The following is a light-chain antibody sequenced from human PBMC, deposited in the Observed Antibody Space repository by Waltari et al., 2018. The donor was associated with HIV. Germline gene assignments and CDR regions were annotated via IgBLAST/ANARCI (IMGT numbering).Light chain of an antibody. CDR3: QQYDYWPPWT. V-gene: IGKV3-15*01. J-gene: IGKJ1*01. Sequence: EVLLTQSPATLSVSPGDRTTLSCRASQSVRTNLAWYQQRPGQPPRLLIYGASTRATGIVARFSGSGSGTEFTLTINSLQSEDYAVYYCQQYDYWPPWTFGQGTKVEMK. CDR2: GAS. CDR1: QSVRTN.